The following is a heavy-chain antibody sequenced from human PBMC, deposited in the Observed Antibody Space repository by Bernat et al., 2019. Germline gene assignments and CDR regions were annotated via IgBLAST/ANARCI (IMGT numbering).Heavy chain of an antibody. CDR1: GFTFSSYG. Sequence: QVQLVESGGGVVQPGTSLRLSCVASGFTFSSYGMHWVRQAPGKGLEWVAVIWYDGSNKYYADSVKGRFTISRDNSKNTLYLQMNSRRAEDTAVYYCARESSDVDTAMAPLLDSMGFDPWGQGTLVTVSS. CDR3: ARESSDVDTAMAPLLDSMGFDP. CDR2: IWYDGSNK. J-gene: IGHJ5*02. V-gene: IGHV3-33*01. D-gene: IGHD5-18*01.